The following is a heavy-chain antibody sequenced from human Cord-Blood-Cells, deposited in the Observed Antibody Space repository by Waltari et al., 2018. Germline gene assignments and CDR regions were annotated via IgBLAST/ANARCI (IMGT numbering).Heavy chain of an antibody. J-gene: IGHJ4*02. V-gene: IGHV1-8*01. CDR3: ARVQEGVDY. CDR1: GYTFTSKD. CDR2: MNPNSGNT. Sequence: KASGYTFTSKDLNWVRQATGQGLEWMGWMNPNSGNTGYAQKFQGRVTMTRNTSISTAYMELSSLRSEDTAVYYCARVQEGVDYWGQGTLVTVSS.